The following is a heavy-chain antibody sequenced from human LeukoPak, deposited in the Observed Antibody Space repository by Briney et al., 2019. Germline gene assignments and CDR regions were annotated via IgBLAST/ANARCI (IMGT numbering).Heavy chain of an antibody. Sequence: SETLSLTCTVSGGSISRGSYYWSWIRQPGGKGLEWIGRIYASGSTNYNPSLKSRVTISVDTSKNQFSLKLSSVTAADTAVYYCARGEQQLVLGFDPWGQGTLVTVSS. CDR3: ARGEQQLVLGFDP. D-gene: IGHD6-13*01. CDR1: GGSISRGSYY. V-gene: IGHV4-61*02. CDR2: IYASGST. J-gene: IGHJ5*02.